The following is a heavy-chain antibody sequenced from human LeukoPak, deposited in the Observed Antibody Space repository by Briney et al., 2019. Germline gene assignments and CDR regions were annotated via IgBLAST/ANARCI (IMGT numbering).Heavy chain of an antibody. CDR2: ISSSSYI. Sequence: GGSLRLSCAASGFTFSSYSMNWVRQAPGKGLEWVSSISSSSYIYYADSVKGRFTISRDNAKNSLYLQMDSLRAEDTAVYYCARDMITFGGVIVPIDYWGQGTLVTVSS. CDR1: GFTFSSYS. V-gene: IGHV3-21*01. J-gene: IGHJ4*02. D-gene: IGHD3-16*02. CDR3: ARDMITFGGVIVPIDY.